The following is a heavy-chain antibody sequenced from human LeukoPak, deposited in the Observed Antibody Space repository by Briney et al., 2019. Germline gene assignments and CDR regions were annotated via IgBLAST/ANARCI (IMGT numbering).Heavy chain of an antibody. CDR1: GFTVSSNY. Sequence: GGSLRLSCAASGFTVSSNYMSWVRQAPGKGLEWVSVIYSGGSTYYADSVKGRFTISRDNYKNTLYLQMNSLRAEDTAVYYCAMDTVTTPLDYWGQGTLVTVSS. CDR3: AMDTVTTPLDY. CDR2: IYSGGST. D-gene: IGHD4-17*01. J-gene: IGHJ4*02. V-gene: IGHV3-66*01.